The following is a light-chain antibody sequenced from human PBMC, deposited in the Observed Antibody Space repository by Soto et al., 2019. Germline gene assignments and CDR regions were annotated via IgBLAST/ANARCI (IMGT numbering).Light chain of an antibody. J-gene: IGKJ1*01. CDR1: QSVMDNY. Sequence: EIVLTQSPATLSLSPGERATLSCRASQSVMDNYLAWYQQKPGQAPRLVISGASSRTSGIPDRFSASGSGTDFTLTISRLEPEDFAVYYCQQYSRAPLTFGQGTKVDIK. CDR2: GAS. CDR3: QQYSRAPLT. V-gene: IGKV3-20*01.